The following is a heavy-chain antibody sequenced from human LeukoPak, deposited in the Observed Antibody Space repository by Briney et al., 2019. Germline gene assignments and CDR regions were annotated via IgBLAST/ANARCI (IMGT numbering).Heavy chain of an antibody. V-gene: IGHV3-53*05. CDR2: IYSGGST. CDR1: GFTVSSNS. CDR3: ARDGIVVVPAAIFDY. D-gene: IGHD2-2*01. J-gene: IGHJ4*02. Sequence: GGSLRLSCAASGFTVSSNSMSWVRQAPGKGLEWVSVIYSGGSTYYADSVKGRFTISRDNSKNTLYLQMNSLRAEDTAVYYCARDGIVVVPAAIFDYWGQGTLVTVSS.